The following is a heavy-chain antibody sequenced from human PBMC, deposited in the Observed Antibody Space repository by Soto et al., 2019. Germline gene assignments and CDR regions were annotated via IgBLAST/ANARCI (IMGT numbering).Heavy chain of an antibody. D-gene: IGHD2-21*02. CDR2: INDGNGNT. V-gene: IGHV1-3*05. CDR1: GYTFTSYA. CDR3: ARSIVVVAAVDY. Sequence: QVQLVQSGAEEKKPGASVKVSCKASGYTFTSYAMHWVRQAPGQRLEWMGWINDGNGNTKYSQKFQGRVTITKDTTAGTGDMELSSLRSEETAGYYCARSIVVVAAVDYWGQGTLVTVSS. J-gene: IGHJ4*02.